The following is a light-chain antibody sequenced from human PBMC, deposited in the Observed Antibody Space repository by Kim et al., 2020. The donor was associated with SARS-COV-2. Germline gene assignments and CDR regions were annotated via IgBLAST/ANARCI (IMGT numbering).Light chain of an antibody. CDR3: ATWDNSLRAYV. J-gene: IGLJ1*01. V-gene: IGLV1-44*01. CDR2: SNN. Sequence: ELTQPPSTSGTPGQRVTISCSGSTSNIGSNTVNWYQHLPGTAPKFLIYSNNQRPSGVPDRFSGSKSGTSASLAISGLQSEDEGDYYCATWDNSLRAYVFGPGTKVTVL. CDR1: TSNIGSNT.